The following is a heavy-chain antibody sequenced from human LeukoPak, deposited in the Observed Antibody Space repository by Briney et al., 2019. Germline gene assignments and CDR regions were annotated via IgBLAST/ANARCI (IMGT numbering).Heavy chain of an antibody. CDR3: ARDPTQPGGYYFDY. CDR1: GFAFSGYS. J-gene: IGHJ4*02. V-gene: IGHV3-48*01. Sequence: GGSLRLSCAASGFAFSGYSMNWVRQAPGKGLEWVSFIISSSSTIYYADSVKGRFIISRDNAKNSLYLQMNSLRAEDTAVYYCARDPTQPGGYYFDYWGQGILVTVSS. D-gene: IGHD5-12*01. CDR2: IISSSSTI.